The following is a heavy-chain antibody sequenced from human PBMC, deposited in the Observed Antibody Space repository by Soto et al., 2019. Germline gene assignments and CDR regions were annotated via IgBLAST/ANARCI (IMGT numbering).Heavy chain of an antibody. V-gene: IGHV3-21*06. CDR1: GFMFGSHT. CDR3: AREVVGPTTNWFDP. CDR2: ISSVSSYI. D-gene: IGHD1-26*01. Sequence: EVQLVESGGGLVKPGGSLRLSCAASGFMFGSHTMTWVRQAPGKGLEWVASISSVSSYIYYADSVKGRFTISRDNAKDSVYLQMDSLRAEDTAVYFCAREVVGPTTNWFDPWGQGTLVTVSS. J-gene: IGHJ5*02.